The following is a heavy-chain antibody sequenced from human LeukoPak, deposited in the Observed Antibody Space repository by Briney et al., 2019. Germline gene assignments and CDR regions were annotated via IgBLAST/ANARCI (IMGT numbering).Heavy chain of an antibody. CDR2: LYASGTT. CDR3: PGATYRWEPSNVFYY. V-gene: IGHV4-4*07. CDR1: GDSISSYY. D-gene: IGHD4-23*01. J-gene: IGHJ4*02. Sequence: SETLSLTCTVSGDSISSYYWNWFRQPAGKGLEWIGRLYASGTTSYNPSLESRVSMSLDTSKNQFSLKLNSVTAADPAVYDCPGATYRWEPSNVFYYRGQGTLGSGSS.